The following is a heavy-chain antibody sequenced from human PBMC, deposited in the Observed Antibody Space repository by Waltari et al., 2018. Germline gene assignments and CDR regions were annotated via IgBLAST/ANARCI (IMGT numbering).Heavy chain of an antibody. V-gene: IGHV3-23*01. J-gene: IGHJ4*02. CDR1: GSTFSNSG. CDR2: ISGTSGAT. Sequence: DVQLLESGGGLIQPGESLKLSCAASGSTFSNSGMSWVRRAPGKGLEWVSVISGTSGATYDADFVQGRFSISRDNSKNILYLQLNSLRTEDTAIYYCAKSTTSWFASIDSWGQGALVTVSS. D-gene: IGHD2-2*01. CDR3: AKSTTSWFASIDS.